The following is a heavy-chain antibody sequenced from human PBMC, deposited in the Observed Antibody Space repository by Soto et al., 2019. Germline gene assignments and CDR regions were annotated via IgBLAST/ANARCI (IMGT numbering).Heavy chain of an antibody. Sequence: SVKVSCKASGGTFSSYAISWVRQAPGQGLEWMGGIIPIFGTANYAQKFQGRVTITADESTSTAYMELSSLRSEDTAVYYCARDPPTLLALTYYYSGMDVWGQGTTVTVSS. CDR1: GGTFSSYA. CDR2: IIPIFGTA. V-gene: IGHV1-69*13. CDR3: ARDPPTLLALTYYYSGMDV. J-gene: IGHJ6*02. D-gene: IGHD2-21*02.